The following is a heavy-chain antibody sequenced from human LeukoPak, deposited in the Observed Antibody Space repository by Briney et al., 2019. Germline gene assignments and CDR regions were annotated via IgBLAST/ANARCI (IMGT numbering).Heavy chain of an antibody. CDR2: ISYDGSNK. Sequence: GGSLRLSCEASGFTFSSYYMHWVRQPPGRGLVWLAVISYDGSNKYYADSVKGRFTISRDNSKNSLYLQMNSLRAEDTAVYYCARAVMVGAFDIWGQGTMVTVSS. CDR1: GFTFSSYY. V-gene: IGHV3-30*04. D-gene: IGHD2-21*01. CDR3: ARAVMVGAFDI. J-gene: IGHJ3*02.